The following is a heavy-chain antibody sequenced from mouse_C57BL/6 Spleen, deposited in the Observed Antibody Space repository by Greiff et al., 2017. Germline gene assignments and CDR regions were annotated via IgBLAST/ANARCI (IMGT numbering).Heavy chain of an antibody. Sequence: QVQLKESGAELVKPGASVKLSCKASGYTFTEYTIHWVKQRSGQGLEWIGWFYPGSGSIKYKEKFKDKATLTADKSSSTVYMELSRLTSEDSAVYFCARHEADPSYFDYWGQGTTLTVSS. J-gene: IGHJ2*01. V-gene: IGHV1-62-2*01. CDR3: ARHEADPSYFDY. CDR1: GYTFTEYT. CDR2: FYPGSGSI.